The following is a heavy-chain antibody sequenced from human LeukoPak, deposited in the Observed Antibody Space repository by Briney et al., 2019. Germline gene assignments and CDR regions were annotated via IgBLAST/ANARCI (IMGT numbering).Heavy chain of an antibody. V-gene: IGHV1-3*01. CDR1: GYTFTSYA. D-gene: IGHD6-13*01. J-gene: IGHJ3*02. CDR3: ARYTYSSYSSSWSRTFDI. CDR2: INPGNGNT. Sequence: ASVKVSCKASGYTFTSYAMNWVRQAPGQRLEWMGWINPGNGNTKYSQKFQGRVTITRDTSASTAYMELSSLRSEDTAVYYCARYTYSSYSSSWSRTFDIWGQGTMVTVSS.